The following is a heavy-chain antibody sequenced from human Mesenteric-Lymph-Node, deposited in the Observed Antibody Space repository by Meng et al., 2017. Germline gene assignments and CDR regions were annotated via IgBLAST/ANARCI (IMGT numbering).Heavy chain of an antibody. CDR3: AKDPRYSSGWAFDY. Sequence: GESLKISCAASGFTFSSYWMSWVRQAPGKGLEWVSAISGSGGSTYYADSVKGRFTISRDNSKNTLYLQMNSLRAEDTAVYYCAKDPRYSSGWAFDYWGQGTLVTVSS. V-gene: IGHV3-23*01. CDR1: GFTFSSYW. D-gene: IGHD6-19*01. J-gene: IGHJ4*02. CDR2: ISGSGGST.